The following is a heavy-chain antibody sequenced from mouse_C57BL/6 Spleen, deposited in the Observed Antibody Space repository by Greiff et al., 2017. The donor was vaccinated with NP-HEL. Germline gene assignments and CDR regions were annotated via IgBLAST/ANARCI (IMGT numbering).Heavy chain of an antibody. CDR2: IDPSDSYT. D-gene: IGHD1-1*01. Sequence: QVQLQQPGAELVKPGASVKLSCKASGYTFTSYWMQWVRQRPGQGLEWIGEIDPSDSYTNYNQKFKGKATLTVDTSSSTAYMQLSSLTSEDSAVYYCARGYYYGSRRYAMDYWGQGTSVTVSS. CDR1: GYTFTSYW. J-gene: IGHJ4*01. CDR3: ARGYYYGSRRYAMDY. V-gene: IGHV1-50*01.